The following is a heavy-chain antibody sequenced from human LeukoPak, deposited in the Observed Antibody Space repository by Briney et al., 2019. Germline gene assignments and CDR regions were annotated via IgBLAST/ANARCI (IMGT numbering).Heavy chain of an antibody. CDR2: INHSGST. D-gene: IGHD4-23*01. J-gene: IGHJ3*02. CDR3: ARGRDYGGNFGLNDAFDI. CDR1: GGSFSGYY. Sequence: PSETQSLTCADYGGSFSGYYWSWIRQPPGKGLEWIGEINHSGSTNYNPSLKSRVTISVDTSKNQFSLKLSSVTAADTAVYYCARGRDYGGNFGLNDAFDIWGQGTMVTVSS. V-gene: IGHV4-34*01.